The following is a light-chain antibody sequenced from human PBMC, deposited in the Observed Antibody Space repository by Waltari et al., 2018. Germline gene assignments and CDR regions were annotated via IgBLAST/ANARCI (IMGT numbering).Light chain of an antibody. CDR2: DVS. V-gene: IGLV2-14*03. Sequence: QSALTQPASVSGSPGQSITISCTGSSSDIGSSNVVSWYQQHPGNAPKLLIYDVSNRPSGVSDRFSGSKSGNTASLTISGLQADDEADYYCSSYSSSATLDVFGSGTTV. CDR3: SSYSSSATLDV. J-gene: IGLJ1*01. CDR1: SSDIGSSNV.